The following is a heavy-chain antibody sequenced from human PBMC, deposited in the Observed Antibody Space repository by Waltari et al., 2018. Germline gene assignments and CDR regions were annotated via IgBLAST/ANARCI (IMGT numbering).Heavy chain of an antibody. J-gene: IGHJ6*02. D-gene: IGHD3-16*01. V-gene: IGHV3-74*01. CDR1: GFSFSPYW. Sequence: EVQLVESGGGLVQPGGSLRLSCAASGFSFSPYWMNWARQAPGEGLVWVSRIKPDGSSTAYADSVKGRFTMSRDNAKNTLYLQMSSLRADDTAVYYCVRSAFLDVWGQGTTVTVSS. CDR3: VRSAFLDV. CDR2: IKPDGSST.